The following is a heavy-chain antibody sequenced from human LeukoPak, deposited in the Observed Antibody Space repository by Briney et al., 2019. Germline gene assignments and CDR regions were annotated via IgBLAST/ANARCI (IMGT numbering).Heavy chain of an antibody. CDR1: GGSISSGDYY. CDR2: IYYSGST. V-gene: IGHV4-30-4*01. CDR3: ARHQVVVTAGASDI. D-gene: IGHD3-22*01. J-gene: IGHJ3*02. Sequence: PSQTLSLTCTVSGGSISSGDYYWSWIRQPPGKGLEWIGYIYYSGSTYYNPSLKSRVTISVDTSKNQFSLKLSSVTAADTAVYYCARHQVVVTAGASDIWGQGTMVTVSS.